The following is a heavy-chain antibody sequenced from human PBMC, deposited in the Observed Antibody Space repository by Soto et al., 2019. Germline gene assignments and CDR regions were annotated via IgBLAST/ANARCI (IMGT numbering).Heavy chain of an antibody. Sequence: EVQLLESGGGLVQPGGSLRLSCAASGFTFSSYAMSWVRQAPGKGLEWVSAISGSGGSTYYADSVKGRFTISRDNSKNTLYLQMNSLRAEDTAVYYCAKDQPIALWFGVRVGPWGQGTLVTVSS. J-gene: IGHJ5*02. CDR3: AKDQPIALWFGVRVGP. CDR2: ISGSGGST. CDR1: GFTFSSYA. D-gene: IGHD3-10*01. V-gene: IGHV3-23*01.